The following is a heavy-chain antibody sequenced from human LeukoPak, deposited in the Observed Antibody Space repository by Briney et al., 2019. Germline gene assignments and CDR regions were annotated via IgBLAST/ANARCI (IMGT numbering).Heavy chain of an antibody. CDR2: IYYSGST. J-gene: IGHJ6*04. CDR1: GGSISSYY. Sequence: SETLSLTCTVSGGSISSYYWSWIRQPPGKGLEWIGYIYYSGSTNYNPSLKSRVTISVDTSKNQFSLKLSSVTAADTAVYYCARDHMVRGTDVWGKGTTVTISS. CDR3: ARDHMVRGTDV. V-gene: IGHV4-59*12. D-gene: IGHD3-10*01.